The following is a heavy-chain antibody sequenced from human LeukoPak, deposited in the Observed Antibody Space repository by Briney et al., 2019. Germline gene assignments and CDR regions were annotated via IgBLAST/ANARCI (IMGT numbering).Heavy chain of an antibody. Sequence: ASVKVSCKVSGYTLTELSMHWVRQAPGKGLEWMGGFDPEDGETIYAQKFQGRVTMTEDTSTDTAYMELSSLRSEDTAVYYCATGPSYDILRDYYYYYGKDVWGQGTTVTVSS. D-gene: IGHD3-9*01. CDR3: ATGPSYDILRDYYYYYGKDV. CDR2: FDPEDGET. J-gene: IGHJ6*02. V-gene: IGHV1-24*01. CDR1: GYTLTELS.